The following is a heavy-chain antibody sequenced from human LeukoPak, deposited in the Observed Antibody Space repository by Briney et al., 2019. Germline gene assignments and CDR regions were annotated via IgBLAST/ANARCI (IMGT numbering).Heavy chain of an antibody. J-gene: IGHJ4*02. CDR2: INHSGST. D-gene: IGHD2-15*01. CDR1: GYSISSGYY. CDR3: ARGPILVGKFPNLFDY. Sequence: PSETLSLTCTVSGYSISSGYYWGWIRQPPGKGLEWIGEINHSGSTNYNPSLKSRVTISVDTSKNQFSLKLSSVTAANTAVYYCARGPILVGKFPNLFDYWGQGTLVTVSS. V-gene: IGHV4-38-2*02.